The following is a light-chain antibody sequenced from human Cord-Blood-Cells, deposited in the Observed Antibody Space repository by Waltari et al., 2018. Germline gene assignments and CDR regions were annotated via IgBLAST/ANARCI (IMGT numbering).Light chain of an antibody. CDR2: EVC. V-gene: IGLV2-8*01. CDR1: CSDVGGYNY. Sequence: QSALTQPPSASGSPGQSVTISCTGICSDVGGYNYVFWYQKHPGKAPKIMFYEVCKRPSGVPDRFAVSKAGNTASLTVSGLQAEDEADYYCSSYAGSNNLVFGGGTKLTVL. CDR3: SSYAGSNNLV. J-gene: IGLJ3*02.